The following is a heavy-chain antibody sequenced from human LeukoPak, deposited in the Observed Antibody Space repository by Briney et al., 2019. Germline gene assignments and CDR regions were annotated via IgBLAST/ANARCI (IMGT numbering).Heavy chain of an antibody. CDR3: ARNFDWFSGDAFDI. CDR1: GFTFSDYY. V-gene: IGHV3-11*04. D-gene: IGHD3-9*01. CDR2: ISSSGSTI. Sequence: KPGGSLRLSCAASGFTFSDYYMSWIRQAPGKGLEWVSYISSSGSTIYYADSVKGRFTISRDNAKNSLYLQMNSLRGEHTAVYYCARNFDWFSGDAFDIWGQGTMVTVSS. J-gene: IGHJ3*02.